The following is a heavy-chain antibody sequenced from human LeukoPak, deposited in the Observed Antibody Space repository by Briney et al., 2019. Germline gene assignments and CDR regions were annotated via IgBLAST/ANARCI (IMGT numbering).Heavy chain of an antibody. Sequence: PGGSLRLSCAASGFTFSSYAMIWVRQAPGKGLEWVSAISDNGGRTLYADSVKGRFTISRDNSKNTLSLQMISLRAEDTAVYFCAKEINEYSYGSGEYFDYWGQGNLVTVSS. J-gene: IGHJ4*02. CDR3: AKEINEYSYGSGEYFDY. CDR2: ISDNGGRT. D-gene: IGHD3-10*01. V-gene: IGHV3-23*01. CDR1: GFTFSSYA.